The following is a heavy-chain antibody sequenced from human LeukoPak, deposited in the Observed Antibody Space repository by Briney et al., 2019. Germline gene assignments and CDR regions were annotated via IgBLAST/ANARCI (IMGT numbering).Heavy chain of an antibody. D-gene: IGHD3-9*01. CDR1: GFTFSSYG. V-gene: IGHV3-30*18. Sequence: GRSLRLSCAASGFTFSSYGMHWVRQAPGKGLEWVAVISYDGSNKYYADSVKGRFTISRDNSKNTLYLQMNSLRAEDTAVYYCAKAPKEVLTGYYGRPAYFDYWGQGTLVTVSS. CDR3: AKAPKEVLTGYYGRPAYFDY. J-gene: IGHJ4*02. CDR2: ISYDGSNK.